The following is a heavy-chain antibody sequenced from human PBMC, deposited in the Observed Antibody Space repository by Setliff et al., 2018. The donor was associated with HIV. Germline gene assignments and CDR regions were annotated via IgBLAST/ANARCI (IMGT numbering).Heavy chain of an antibody. Sequence: SETLSLTCAVYGGSFSDYSRTWIRRPPGKGLEWIGEIHHSGRTDYNPSLTSRVTMSVDSSKKQFSLRLTSVAAADTAVYYCARGRCSGGTCSGRYSYLHIDVWGKGTTVTVSS. CDR3: ARGRCSGGTCSGRYSYLHIDV. CDR1: GGSFSDYS. CDR2: IHHSGRT. J-gene: IGHJ6*03. V-gene: IGHV4-34*01. D-gene: IGHD2-15*01.